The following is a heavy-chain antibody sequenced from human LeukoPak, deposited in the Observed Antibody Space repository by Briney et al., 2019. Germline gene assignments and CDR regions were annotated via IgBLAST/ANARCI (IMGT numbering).Heavy chain of an antibody. V-gene: IGHV3-33*01. J-gene: IGHJ4*02. Sequence: GGSLRLSCAASGFTFSSYGMHWVRQAPGKGLEWVAVIWYDGSNKYYADSVKGRFTIPRDNSKNTLYLQMNSLRAEDTAVYYCARDLTMVRTMLGYWGQGTLVTVSS. CDR1: GFTFSSYG. CDR3: ARDLTMVRTMLGY. D-gene: IGHD3-10*01. CDR2: IWYDGSNK.